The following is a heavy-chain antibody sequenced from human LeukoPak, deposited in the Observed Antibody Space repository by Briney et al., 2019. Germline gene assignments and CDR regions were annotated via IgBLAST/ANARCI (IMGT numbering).Heavy chain of an antibody. D-gene: IGHD6-13*01. Sequence: PGGSLGFSCEASGLTLGSYGMNWFRQAQGKGLGWVAVIWYDGSNKYYADSVKGRFTISRDNSKNTLYLQMNSLRAEDTAVYYCARDLGSSWFNFDYWGQGTLVTVSS. CDR3: ARDLGSSWFNFDY. V-gene: IGHV3-33*01. CDR2: IWYDGSNK. CDR1: GLTLGSYG. J-gene: IGHJ4*02.